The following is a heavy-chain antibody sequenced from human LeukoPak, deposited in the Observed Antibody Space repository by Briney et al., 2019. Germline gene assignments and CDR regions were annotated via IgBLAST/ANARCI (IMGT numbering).Heavy chain of an antibody. Sequence: SVKVSCKASGGTFSSYAISWVRQAPGQGLEWMGGIIPIFGTANYAQKFQGRVTITTDESTSTAYMELSSLRSEDTAVYYCARGQQVPGWFDPWGQGTLATVSS. CDR1: GGTFSSYA. D-gene: IGHD6-13*01. CDR3: ARGQQVPGWFDP. V-gene: IGHV1-69*05. J-gene: IGHJ5*02. CDR2: IIPIFGTA.